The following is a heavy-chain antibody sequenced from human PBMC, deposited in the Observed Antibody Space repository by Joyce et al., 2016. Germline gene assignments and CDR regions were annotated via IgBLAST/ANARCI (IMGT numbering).Heavy chain of an antibody. CDR2: ISSRSSTI. V-gene: IGHV3-48*04. CDR3: ARDDYGGNPFDY. CDR1: GFTFSSYS. Sequence: EVQLVESGGGLVQPGGSLRLSCAASGFTFSSYSMNWVRQAPGKGLGWVSYISSRSSTIYYADSVKGRFTISRDNAKNSLYLQMNSLRAEDTAVYYCARDDYGGNPFDYWGQGTLVTVSS. D-gene: IGHD4-23*01. J-gene: IGHJ4*02.